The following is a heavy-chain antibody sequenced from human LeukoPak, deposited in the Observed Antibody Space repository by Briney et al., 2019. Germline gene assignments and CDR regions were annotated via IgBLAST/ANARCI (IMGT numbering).Heavy chain of an antibody. CDR2: MNPNSGNT. CDR1: GYTFTSYD. J-gene: IGHJ5*02. D-gene: IGHD2-2*02. CDR3: ARGPDKLGYKNWFDP. Sequence: GASVKVSCKASGYTFTSYDINWVRRATGQGLEWMGWMNPNSGNTGYAQKFQGRVTMTRNTSISTAYMELSSLRSEDTAVYYCARGPDKLGYKNWFDPWGQGTLVTVSS. V-gene: IGHV1-8*01.